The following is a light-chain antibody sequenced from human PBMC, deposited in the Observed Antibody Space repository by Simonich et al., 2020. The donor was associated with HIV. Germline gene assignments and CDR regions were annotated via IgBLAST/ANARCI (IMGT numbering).Light chain of an antibody. Sequence: EIVMTQSPATLSVSPGERATLSCRASQSVSSYLAWYQQKPGQAPRLLIFDASHRATGSPARFSGSGAGTDFTLTISSLEPEDFAVYYCQQRSNWPGTFGQGTRLEIK. J-gene: IGKJ5*01. V-gene: IGKV3-11*01. CDR2: DAS. CDR3: QQRSNWPGT. CDR1: QSVSSY.